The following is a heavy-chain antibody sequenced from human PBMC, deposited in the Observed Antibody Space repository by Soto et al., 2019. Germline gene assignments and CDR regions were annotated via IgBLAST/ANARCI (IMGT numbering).Heavy chain of an antibody. CDR1: GGSISNSY. J-gene: IGHJ6*02. CDR2: IYSNGNT. Sequence: PSETLSLTCTVSGGSISNSYWSWIRQSPGKGLEWIGYIYSNGNTNYNPSLNSRLTISIDPSKNQFSLQLSSLSAADTAVYYCAGHSPAFIYASGPSDVCGQGTTVTVSS. V-gene: IGHV4-59*08. D-gene: IGHD3-10*01. CDR3: AGHSPAFIYASGPSDV.